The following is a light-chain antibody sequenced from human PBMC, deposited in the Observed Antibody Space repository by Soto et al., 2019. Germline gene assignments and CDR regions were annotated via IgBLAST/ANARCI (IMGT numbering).Light chain of an antibody. V-gene: IGLV2-11*01. J-gene: IGLJ1*01. CDR2: DVS. Sequence: QPALTQPRSVSGSLGQSVTISCTGTSSDVGTYNYVSWYQQHPGKAPKVMIYDVSERPSGVPDRFSGSKSGNTASLTISGLQAEDEADYYCCSYAGSPRYVLGTGTKLTVL. CDR3: CSYAGSPRYV. CDR1: SSDVGTYNY.